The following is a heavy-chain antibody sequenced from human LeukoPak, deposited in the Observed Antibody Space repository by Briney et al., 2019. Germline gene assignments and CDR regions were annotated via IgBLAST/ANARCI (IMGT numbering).Heavy chain of an antibody. CDR2: ISSSSIYV. D-gene: IGHD5-18*01. V-gene: IGHV3-21*01. Sequence: GGSLRLSCAASGFTFSDYDMNWVRQAPGRGLEWVSSISSSSIYVSYADSVKGRYTISRDNAKNSLYLQMSSLRAEDTAVYYCARDAWERLGYGYEAGWFDPWGQGTLVTVSS. J-gene: IGHJ5*02. CDR3: ARDAWERLGYGYEAGWFDP. CDR1: GFTFSDYD.